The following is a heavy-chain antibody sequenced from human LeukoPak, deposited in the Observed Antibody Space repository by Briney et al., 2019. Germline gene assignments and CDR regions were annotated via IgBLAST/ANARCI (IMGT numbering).Heavy chain of an antibody. J-gene: IGHJ4*02. D-gene: IGHD5-18*01. CDR2: MTSSGGTI. CDR3: AIFGYSDGWPDC. Sequence: GGSLRLSCAGSGFTFSSYEMNWVRQAPGKGLEWVSYMTSSGGTIYYADSVRGRFTISRDNAKISLYLQMNSLRADDTAVYYCAIFGYSDGWPDCWGQGALVTVSS. CDR1: GFTFSSYE. V-gene: IGHV3-48*03.